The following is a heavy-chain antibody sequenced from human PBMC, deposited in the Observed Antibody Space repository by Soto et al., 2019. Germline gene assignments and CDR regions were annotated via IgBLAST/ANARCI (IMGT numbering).Heavy chain of an antibody. CDR1: GATFTTYT. J-gene: IGHJ3*01. V-gene: IGHV1-69*02. CDR3: AGGHSPVCLGDCDSGAFDF. Sequence: QVQLVQSGAEVKRPGSSMKVSGKASGATFTTYTITWVRQAPGQGLEWMGRIIPVLDIANYAQKFPGRVTIIADNSTSTAYMELRSLRSEDTAVYYCAGGHSPVCLGDCDSGAFDFWGLGTMVTVSS. D-gene: IGHD2-21*01. CDR2: IIPVLDIA.